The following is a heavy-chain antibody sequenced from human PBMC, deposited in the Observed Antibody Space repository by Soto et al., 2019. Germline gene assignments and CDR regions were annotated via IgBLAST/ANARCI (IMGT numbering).Heavy chain of an antibody. Sequence: GGSLRLSCVASGFTFSSYSMNWVRQAPGKGLEWVSVISGGGDATYYADSVKGRFTISRNNSKNTLYLQKNSLRAEDTAVYYCAKKTSCNNHFDYWRQGTPVIVSS. J-gene: IGHJ4*02. CDR2: ISGGGDAT. CDR1: GFTFSSYS. D-gene: IGHD3-10*01. V-gene: IGHV3-23*01. CDR3: AKKTSCNNHFDY.